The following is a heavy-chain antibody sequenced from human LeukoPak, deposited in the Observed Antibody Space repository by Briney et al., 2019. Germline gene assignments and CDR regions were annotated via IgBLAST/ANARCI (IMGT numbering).Heavy chain of an antibody. CDR3: ASLVLNYYGSGSYPRDY. Sequence: PGGSLRLSCAASGFTFSSCEMNWVRQAPGKGLEWVSYIGSSGFSIYYADSVRGRFTISRDNAKNSLYLQMNSLRDEDTAVYYCASLVLNYYGSGSYPRDYWGQGTLVTVSS. CDR2: IGSSGFSI. V-gene: IGHV3-48*03. J-gene: IGHJ4*02. D-gene: IGHD3-10*01. CDR1: GFTFSSCE.